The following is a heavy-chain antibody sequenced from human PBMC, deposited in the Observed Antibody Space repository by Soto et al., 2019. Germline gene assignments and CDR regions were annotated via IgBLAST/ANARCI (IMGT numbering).Heavy chain of an antibody. D-gene: IGHD1-1*01. CDR3: ARGHEFGRNSAAFDV. V-gene: IGHV1-69*12. CDR2: ILPFFGTA. CDR1: GGSFRREA. J-gene: IGHJ3*01. Sequence: QVQLVQSGAEVKKPGASVKVSCKASGGSFRREAINWVRQAPGQGPEWMGGILPFFGTADYAQKFQGRVTLTADVSTHTVYMELGSLRFEDTAGYYCARGHEFGRNSAAFDVWGQGTMVIVSS.